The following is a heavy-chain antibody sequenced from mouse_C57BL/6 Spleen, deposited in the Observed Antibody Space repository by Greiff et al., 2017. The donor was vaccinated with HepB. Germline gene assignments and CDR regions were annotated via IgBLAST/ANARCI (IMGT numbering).Heavy chain of an antibody. CDR2: IYPGSGNT. V-gene: IGHV1-76*01. D-gene: IGHD1-1*01. J-gene: IGHJ1*03. CDR3: ARGVIYYGSSYYWYFDV. Sequence: QVQLKQSGAELVRPGASVKLSCKASGYTFTDYYINWVKQRPGQGLEWIARIYPGSGNTYYNEKFKGKATLTAETSSSTAYMQLSSLTSEDSAVYFCARGVIYYGSSYYWYFDVWGTGTTVTVSS. CDR1: GYTFTDYY.